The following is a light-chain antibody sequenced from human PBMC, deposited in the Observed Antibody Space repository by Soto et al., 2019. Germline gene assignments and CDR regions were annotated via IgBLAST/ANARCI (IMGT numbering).Light chain of an antibody. Sequence: DFQMTQSPSSLSASVGDRVTITCRASQDISDHLAWYQHKPGKVPKLLIYEASTLQSGVPSRFSGGGSGTDFTRTISSLQPEDVAPYYCQKYNRTPRTFGQGTKVELK. V-gene: IGKV1-27*01. CDR1: QDISDH. CDR2: EAS. CDR3: QKYNRTPRT. J-gene: IGKJ1*01.